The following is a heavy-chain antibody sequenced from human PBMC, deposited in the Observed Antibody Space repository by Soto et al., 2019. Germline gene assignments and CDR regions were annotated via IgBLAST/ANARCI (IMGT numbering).Heavy chain of an antibody. CDR1: GFSFNDAW. CDR2: VKSEIDGGTT. Sequence: EVHLVESGGGLVKPGGSLRLSCAASGFSFNDAWMSWVRQTPGKGLEWVGRVKSEIDGGTTDYGEPVKGRFTISRDDATSMVYLQMNSLKSADTAIYYCTSAPGAHQYHWGQGTLVTVSS. V-gene: IGHV3-15*01. J-gene: IGHJ5*02. CDR3: TSAPGAHQYH.